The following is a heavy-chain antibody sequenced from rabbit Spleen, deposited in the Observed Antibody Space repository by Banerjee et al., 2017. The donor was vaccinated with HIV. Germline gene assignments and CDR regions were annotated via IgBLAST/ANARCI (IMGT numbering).Heavy chain of an antibody. D-gene: IGHD6-1*01. J-gene: IGHJ4*01. CDR3: ARADYTYGVGFYAYVTYFDL. CDR2: INAVTGKA. V-gene: IGHV1S40*01. CDR1: GFPFSNKAV. Sequence: QSLEESGGGLVQPEGSLTLTCTASGFPFSNKAVMCWVRQAPGKGLEWIACINAVTGKAVYASWAKGRFTFSKTSSTTVTLQMTSLTAADTATYLCARADYTYGVGFYAYVTYFDLWGQGTLVTVS.